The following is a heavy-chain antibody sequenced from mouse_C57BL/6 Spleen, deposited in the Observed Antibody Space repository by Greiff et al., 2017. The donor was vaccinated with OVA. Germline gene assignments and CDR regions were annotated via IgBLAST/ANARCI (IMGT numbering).Heavy chain of an antibody. V-gene: IGHV1-19*01. CDR1: GYTFTDYY. Sequence: VQLQQSGPVLVKPGASVKLSCKASGYTFTDYYMNWVKQSHGKSLEWIGVINPYNGGTSYNQKFKGKATLTVDKSSSTAYMELNSLTSEDSAVYYCAREIPYYAMGYWGQGTSVTVSS. J-gene: IGHJ4*01. CDR3: AREIPYYAMGY. CDR2: INPYNGGT.